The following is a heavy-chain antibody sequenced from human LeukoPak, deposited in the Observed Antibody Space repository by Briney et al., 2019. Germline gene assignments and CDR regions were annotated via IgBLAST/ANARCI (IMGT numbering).Heavy chain of an antibody. Sequence: MASETLSLTCTVSGGSVSSGTYYWTWIRQSPGKGLEWIGYIYYTGSTEYNPSLKSRVSISVDPFKNQLSLELSAVSAADTAMYYCAGAHNTAYFDFWRQGTQATVSS. CDR1: GGSVSSGTYY. CDR3: AGAHNTAYFDF. D-gene: IGHD1-1*01. CDR2: IYYTGST. V-gene: IGHV4-61*01. J-gene: IGHJ4*02.